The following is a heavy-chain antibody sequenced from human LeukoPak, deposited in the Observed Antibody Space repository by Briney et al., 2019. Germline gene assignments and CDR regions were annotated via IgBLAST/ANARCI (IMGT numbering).Heavy chain of an antibody. CDR3: AGSDSSGWPFDY. V-gene: IGHV4-39*07. D-gene: IGHD6-19*01. Sequence: SETLSLTCTVSGGSISSSSYYWGWIRQPPGKGLEWIGSIYYSGSTYYNPSLKSRVTISVDTSKNQFSLKLSSVTAADTAVYYCAGSDSSGWPFDYWGQGTLVTVSS. CDR2: IYYSGST. J-gene: IGHJ4*02. CDR1: GGSISSSSYY.